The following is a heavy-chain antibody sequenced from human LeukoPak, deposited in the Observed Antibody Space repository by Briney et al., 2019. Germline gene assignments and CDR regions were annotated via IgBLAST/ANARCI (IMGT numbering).Heavy chain of an antibody. D-gene: IGHD4-17*01. J-gene: IGHJ4*02. V-gene: IGHV3-23*01. CDR2: ISGSGGST. Sequence: PGGSPRLSCAASGLTFSSYAMSWVRQAPGKGLEWVSAISGSGGSTYYADSVKGRFTISRDNSKNTLYLQMNSLRAEDTALYYCTKSPFPVTPRVFDYWGQGTLVTVSS. CDR3: TKSPFPVTPRVFDY. CDR1: GLTFSSYA.